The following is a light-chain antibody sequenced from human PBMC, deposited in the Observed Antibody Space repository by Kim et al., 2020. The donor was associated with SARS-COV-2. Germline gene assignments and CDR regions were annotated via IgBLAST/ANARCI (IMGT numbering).Light chain of an antibody. CDR3: HQNYSSRLT. J-gene: IGKJ4*01. V-gene: IGKV1-39*01. CDR1: RSVNYC. Sequence: ASGGDRVNITCRARRSVNYCLNWYQQKPGQAPKLVVNDVSSLRSGVPSRFSARGAGTEFTLTISDLQPEDFATYHCHQNYSSRLTFGGGTKVDIK. CDR2: DVS.